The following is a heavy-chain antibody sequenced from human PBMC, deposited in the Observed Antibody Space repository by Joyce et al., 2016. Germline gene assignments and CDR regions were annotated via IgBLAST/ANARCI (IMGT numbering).Heavy chain of an antibody. CDR3: ARDIMGSYDY. CDR1: GYSFTNND. Sequence: QVQMLQSGTEVKKPGASVKVSCKGSGYSFTNNDIHWVRQAPGQGLEWMGRMRPNTGGTTYAQTVQGRVTMTRDTSISTAYMELSSLTSDDTAVYYCARDIMGSYDYWGQGALVTVSS. D-gene: IGHD1-26*01. V-gene: IGHV1-2*06. J-gene: IGHJ4*02. CDR2: MRPNTGGT.